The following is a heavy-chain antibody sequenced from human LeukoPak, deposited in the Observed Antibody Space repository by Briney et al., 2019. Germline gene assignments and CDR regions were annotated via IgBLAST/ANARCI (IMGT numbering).Heavy chain of an antibody. CDR2: MNPNSGNT. CDR3: ARARRITGTITFYYMDV. V-gene: IGHV1-8*01. CDR1: GYTFTGYD. D-gene: IGHD1-7*01. Sequence: ASVKVSCKASGYTFTGYDINWVRQATGQGLEWMGWMNPNSGNTGYAQKFQGRVTMTRNTSISTAYMELSSLRSEDTAVYYCARARRITGTITFYYMDVWGKGTTVTVSS. J-gene: IGHJ6*03.